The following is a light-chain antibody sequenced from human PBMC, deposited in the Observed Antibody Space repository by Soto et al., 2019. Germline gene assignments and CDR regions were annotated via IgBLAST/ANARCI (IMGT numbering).Light chain of an antibody. V-gene: IGKV3-20*01. J-gene: IGKJ1*01. CDR2: GES. CDR3: QQYCISPWT. Sequence: IVVTQSPGTLSLSPGERATLSCRASRSVSSSSLAWYQQKPGQAPRLLIYGESSRATGLPDRFSGSGSGTGFTLTIIRLEPEEFAVYYCQQYCISPWTFRQGTKVAIK. CDR1: RSVSSSS.